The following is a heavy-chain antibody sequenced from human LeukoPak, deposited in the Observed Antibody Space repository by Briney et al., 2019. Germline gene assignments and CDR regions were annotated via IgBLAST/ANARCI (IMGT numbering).Heavy chain of an antibody. Sequence: GESLKISCEASGYSFTTYWIGWVRQMPGKGLEWMGIIQPGDSDTRYSPSFQGQVSISADKSINPAYLQWSSLKAADTAMYYCATLYYYDSSGIGPFDYWGHGTLVTVSS. CDR1: GYSFTTYW. CDR3: ATLYYYDSSGIGPFDY. CDR2: IQPGDSDT. V-gene: IGHV5-51*01. J-gene: IGHJ4*01. D-gene: IGHD3-22*01.